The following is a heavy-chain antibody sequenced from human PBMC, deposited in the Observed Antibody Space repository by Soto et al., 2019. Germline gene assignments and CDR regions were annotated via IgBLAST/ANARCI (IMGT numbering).Heavy chain of an antibody. CDR2: IYYSGST. D-gene: IGHD2-21*02. Sequence: QVQLQESGPGLVKPSQTLSLTCTVSGGSISSGGYYWSWIRQHPGKGLEWIGYIYYSGSTYYNPSLQSRVTIAXXTXKIXFSLKLSSVTAADTAVYYCAREVGGNSGVSSAFDIWGQGTMVTVSS. CDR3: AREVGGNSGVSSAFDI. V-gene: IGHV4-31*03. CDR1: GGSISSGGYY. J-gene: IGHJ3*02.